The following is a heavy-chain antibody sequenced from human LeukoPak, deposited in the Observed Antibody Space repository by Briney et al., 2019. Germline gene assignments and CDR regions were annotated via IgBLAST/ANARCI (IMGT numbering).Heavy chain of an antibody. J-gene: IGHJ4*02. D-gene: IGHD5-24*01. V-gene: IGHV3-23*01. CDR1: GFTFSSYA. Sequence: PAGGSLRLSCAASGFTFSSYAMSWVRQAPGKGLEWVSAISGSGGSTYYADSVKGRFTISRDNSKNTLYLQMNSLRAEDTAVYYCAKVSRWLSKPRDYWGQGTLVTVSS. CDR3: AKVSRWLSKPRDY. CDR2: ISGSGGST.